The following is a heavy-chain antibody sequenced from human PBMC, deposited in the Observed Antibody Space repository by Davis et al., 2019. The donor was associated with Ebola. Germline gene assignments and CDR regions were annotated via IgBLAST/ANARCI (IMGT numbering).Heavy chain of an antibody. CDR3: ARGKELRYFACMDV. CDR1: GFTFSSYS. J-gene: IGHJ3*01. Sequence: GGSLRLSCAASGFTFSSYSMNWVRQAPGKGLEWVSYISSSSSTIYYADSVKGRFTISRDNAKNSLYLQMNSLRDEDTAVYYCARGKELRYFACMDVWGQGTMVTVSS. CDR2: ISSSSSTI. D-gene: IGHD3-9*01. V-gene: IGHV3-48*02.